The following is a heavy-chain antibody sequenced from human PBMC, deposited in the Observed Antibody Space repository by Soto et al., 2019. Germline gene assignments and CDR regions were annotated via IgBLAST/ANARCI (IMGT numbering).Heavy chain of an antibody. Sequence: ELNLLEIGGGLVQPGGSLRLSCAASEFTFSTYAMTWVRQAPGRGLQWVATISDSGDLTYYSDSVKGRFTISRDNSRNTLYLPLRHLRTKDTALYSCAQPWVQSRTARPPRFDYWGRGTLVTVSS. V-gene: IGHV3-23*01. CDR2: ISDSGDLT. CDR1: EFTFSTYA. CDR3: AQPWVQSRTARPPRFDY. J-gene: IGHJ4*02. D-gene: IGHD6-6*01.